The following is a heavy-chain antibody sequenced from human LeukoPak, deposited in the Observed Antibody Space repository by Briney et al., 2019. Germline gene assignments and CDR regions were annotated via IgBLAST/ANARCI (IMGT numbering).Heavy chain of an antibody. CDR3: AKTGPYYFDY. CDR1: GFTFSSYE. CDR2: VSSSGSTI. V-gene: IGHV3-48*03. J-gene: IGHJ4*02. Sequence: PGGSLRLSCAASGFTFSSYEMNWVRQAPGKGLEWVSYVSSSGSTIYYADSVKGRFTISRDNAKNSLYLQMNSLRAEDTAVYYCAKTGPYYFDYWGQGTLVTVSS. D-gene: IGHD3-10*01.